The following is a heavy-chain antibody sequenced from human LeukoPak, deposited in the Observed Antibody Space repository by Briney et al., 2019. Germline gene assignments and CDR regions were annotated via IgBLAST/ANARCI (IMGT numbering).Heavy chain of an antibody. Sequence: ASVKVSCXASGYTFTSYDINWVRQATGQGLEWMGWMNPNSGNTGYAQKFQGRVTITRNTSISTAYMEPSSLRSEDTAVYYCARAGRITIFGVVIIGNNWFDPWGQGTLVTVS. CDR1: GYTFTSYD. J-gene: IGHJ5*02. D-gene: IGHD3-3*01. CDR3: ARAGRITIFGVVIIGNNWFDP. V-gene: IGHV1-8*03. CDR2: MNPNSGNT.